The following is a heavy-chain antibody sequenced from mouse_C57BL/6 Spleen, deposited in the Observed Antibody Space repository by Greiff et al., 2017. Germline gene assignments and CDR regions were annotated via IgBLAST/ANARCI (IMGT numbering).Heavy chain of an antibody. D-gene: IGHD2-12*01. J-gene: IGHJ3*01. CDR1: GYAFSSYW. Sequence: QVQLQQSGAELVKPGASVKISCKASGYAFSSYWMNWVKQRPGKGLAWIGQIYPGDGDTNYNGKFKGKATLTADKSSSTAYMQLSSLTSEDSAVYFCARQWDSQGFAYWGQGTLVTVSA. CDR3: ARQWDSQGFAY. CDR2: IYPGDGDT. V-gene: IGHV1-80*01.